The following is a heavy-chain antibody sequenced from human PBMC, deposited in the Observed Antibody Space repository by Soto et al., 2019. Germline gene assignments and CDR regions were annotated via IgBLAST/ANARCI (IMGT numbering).Heavy chain of an antibody. CDR3: ARFSSSSWYPAPDY. D-gene: IGHD6-13*01. Sequence: SETLSLTCTVSGGSISSSSYYWGWIRQPPGKGLEWIGSIYYSGSTYYNPSLKSRVTISVDTSKNQFSLKLSSVTAADTAVYYCARFSSSSWYPAPDYWGKGTLVTVSS. CDR2: IYYSGST. V-gene: IGHV4-39*01. CDR1: GGSISSSSYY. J-gene: IGHJ4*02.